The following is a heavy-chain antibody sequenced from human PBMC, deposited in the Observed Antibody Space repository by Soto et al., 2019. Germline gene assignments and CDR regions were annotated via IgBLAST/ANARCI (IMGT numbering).Heavy chain of an antibody. Sequence: GGSLRLSCAASGFTFSSYWMHWVRQAPGKGLVWVSRINSDGSSTSYADSVKGRFPISRDNAKNTLYLQMNSLRAEDTAVYYCARDYYGSGSYYPYYYYMDVWGKGTTVTVSS. CDR3: ARDYYGSGSYYPYYYYMDV. CDR1: GFTFSSYW. V-gene: IGHV3-74*01. D-gene: IGHD3-10*01. CDR2: INSDGSST. J-gene: IGHJ6*03.